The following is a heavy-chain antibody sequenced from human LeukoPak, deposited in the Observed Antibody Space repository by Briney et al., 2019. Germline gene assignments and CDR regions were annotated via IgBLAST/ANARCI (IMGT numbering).Heavy chain of an antibody. CDR2: INHSGST. D-gene: IGHD5-18*01. CDR1: GGSFSGYY. J-gene: IGHJ4*02. CDR3: ARGMIQLWFTPYDY. Sequence: PSETLSLTCAVYGGSFSGYYWSWIRQPPGKGLEWIGEINHSGSTNYNPSLKSRVTISVDTSKNQFSLKLSSVTAADTAVYYCARGMIQLWFTPYDYWGQGTLVTVSS. V-gene: IGHV4-34*01.